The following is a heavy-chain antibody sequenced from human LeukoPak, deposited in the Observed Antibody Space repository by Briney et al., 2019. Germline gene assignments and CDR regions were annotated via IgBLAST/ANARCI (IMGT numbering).Heavy chain of an antibody. V-gene: IGHV4-39*07. D-gene: IGHD3-9*01. CDR2: LYYSGST. Sequence: PSETLSLTCTVSGGSISSSNYYWGWIRQPPGKGLEWIGSLYYSGSTYYNPSLKSRVTISVDTSKNQFSLKLSSVTAADTAVYYCARAYYDILTGYYTDYWGQGTLVTVSS. CDR1: GGSISSSNYY. CDR3: ARAYYDILTGYYTDY. J-gene: IGHJ4*02.